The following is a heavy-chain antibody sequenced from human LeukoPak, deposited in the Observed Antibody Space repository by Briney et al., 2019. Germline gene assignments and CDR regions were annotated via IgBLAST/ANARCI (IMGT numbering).Heavy chain of an antibody. Sequence: GGSLRLSCAASGFTFDDYAMHWVRQAPGKGLEWVSGISWNSGTIGYADSVKGRFTISRDNAKNSLYLQMNSLRAEDTALYYCAEALSGYSYGTFDFWGQGTLVTVSS. D-gene: IGHD5-18*01. CDR3: AEALSGYSYGTFDF. CDR1: GFTFDDYA. CDR2: ISWNSGTI. V-gene: IGHV3-9*01. J-gene: IGHJ4*02.